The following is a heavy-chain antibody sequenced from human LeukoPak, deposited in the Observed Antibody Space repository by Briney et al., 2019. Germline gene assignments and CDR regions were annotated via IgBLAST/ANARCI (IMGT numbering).Heavy chain of an antibody. Sequence: GGSLRLSCAASAVSLSAYNMNWVRPAPGKGLWWVSVIYSGGSTYYADSVKGRFTISRDNSKNTLYLQMNSLRAEDTAVYYCAREGYSYGPDYWGQGTLVTVSS. V-gene: IGHV3-53*01. J-gene: IGHJ4*02. D-gene: IGHD5-18*01. CDR3: AREGYSYGPDY. CDR2: IYSGGST. CDR1: AVSLSAYN.